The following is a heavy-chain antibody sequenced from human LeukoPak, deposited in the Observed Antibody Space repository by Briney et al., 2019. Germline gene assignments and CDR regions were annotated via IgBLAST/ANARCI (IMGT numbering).Heavy chain of an antibody. J-gene: IGHJ4*02. CDR2: IHWDDEK. CDR3: AHSGYSYGLYY. Sequence: SAPTLAHPTQPLTLTCTFSGFSLSTRGVGGGWPRQPPVKALEWLALIHWDDEKRYSPSLKSRLTITKDTSKNQVVLTMTNMDPVDTATYYCAHSGYSYGLYYGGQGTLVTVSA. D-gene: IGHD5-18*01. CDR1: GFSLSTRGVG. V-gene: IGHV2-5*02.